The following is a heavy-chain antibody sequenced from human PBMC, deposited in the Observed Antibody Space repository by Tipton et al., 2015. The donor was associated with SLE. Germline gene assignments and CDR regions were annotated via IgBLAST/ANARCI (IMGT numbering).Heavy chain of an antibody. Sequence: TLSLTCTVSGGSISSGSYYWSWIRQPAGKGLEWIGRIYTSGSTNYNPSLKSRGTISVDTSKNQFSLKLSSVTAADTAVYYCARVQQLVLDYWGQGTLVTVSS. D-gene: IGHD6-13*01. CDR1: GGSISSGSYY. J-gene: IGHJ4*02. CDR3: ARVQQLVLDY. CDR2: IYTSGST. V-gene: IGHV4-61*02.